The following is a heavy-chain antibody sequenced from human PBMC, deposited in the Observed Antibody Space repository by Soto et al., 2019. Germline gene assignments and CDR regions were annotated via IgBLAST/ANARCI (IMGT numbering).Heavy chain of an antibody. CDR2: VYYLGNT. V-gene: IGHV4-39*01. D-gene: IGHD4-17*01. J-gene: IGHJ4*02. Sequence: PSETLSLTCIISSGSITTSSYYWGWIRQPPGKGLEWIGSVYYLGNTYYNPSLKSRVTISVDTSKNQFSVYLRSVTAADTAVYYGARQPPPGAPAYGGRGPLVPVSS. CDR3: ARQPPPGAPAY. CDR1: SGSITTSSYY.